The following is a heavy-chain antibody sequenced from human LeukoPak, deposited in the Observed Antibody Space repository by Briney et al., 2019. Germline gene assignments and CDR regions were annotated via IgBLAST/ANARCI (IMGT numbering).Heavy chain of an antibody. CDR1: GGSISSHY. V-gene: IGHV4-59*11. CDR3: ARDRYGFWSGYLRGDAFDI. Sequence: PSETLSLTCTVSGGSISSHYWSWIRQPPGKGLEWIGYIYYSGSTNYNPSLKSRVTISVDTSKNQFSLKLSSVTAADTAVYYCARDRYGFWSGYLRGDAFDIWGQGTMVTVSS. CDR2: IYYSGST. J-gene: IGHJ3*02. D-gene: IGHD3-3*01.